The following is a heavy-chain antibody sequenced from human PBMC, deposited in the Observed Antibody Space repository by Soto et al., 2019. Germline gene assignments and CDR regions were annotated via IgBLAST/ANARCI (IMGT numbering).Heavy chain of an antibody. CDR3: AGYFISGTGSPGFFHY. CDR2: IRFDGTDE. CDR1: KSIFTGYG. D-gene: IGHD2-2*03. V-gene: IGHV3-30*02. J-gene: IGHJ4*02. Sequence: HPGGSLRLSCAASKSIFTGYGMHWVRQTPGKGLEWVAVIRFDGTDEHYADSVKGRFTISRDNSKNMLYLQMNSLRVEDTALYYCAGYFISGTGSPGFFHYCGQGTLVTGSS.